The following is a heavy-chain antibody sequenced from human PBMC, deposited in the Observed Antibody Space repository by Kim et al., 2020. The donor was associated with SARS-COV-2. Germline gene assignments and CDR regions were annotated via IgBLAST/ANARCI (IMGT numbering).Heavy chain of an antibody. Sequence: GGSLRLSCAASGFTFSSYAMSWVRQAPGKGLEWVSAISGSGGSTYYADSVKGRFTISRDNSKNTLYLQMNSLRAEDTAVYYCAKEYVYDFWSGKPERGAYYFDYWGQGTLVTVSS. J-gene: IGHJ4*02. CDR2: ISGSGGST. V-gene: IGHV3-23*01. D-gene: IGHD3-3*01. CDR3: AKEYVYDFWSGKPERGAYYFDY. CDR1: GFTFSSYA.